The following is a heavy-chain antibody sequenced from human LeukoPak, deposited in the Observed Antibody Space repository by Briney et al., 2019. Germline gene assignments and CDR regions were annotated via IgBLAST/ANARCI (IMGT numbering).Heavy chain of an antibody. V-gene: IGHV1-8*02. J-gene: IGHJ6*03. D-gene: IGHD1-26*01. CDR1: GYTFTGYY. CDR3: ARGKRGKSIVGATTVSSGFYYYYYMDV. Sequence: ASVKVSCKASGYTFTGYYMHWVRQAPGQGLEWMGWINPNSGNTGYAQQFQGRVTMTRNTSISTAYMELSSLRSEDTAVYYCARGKRGKSIVGATTVSSGFYYYYYMDVWGKGTTVTISS. CDR2: INPNSGNT.